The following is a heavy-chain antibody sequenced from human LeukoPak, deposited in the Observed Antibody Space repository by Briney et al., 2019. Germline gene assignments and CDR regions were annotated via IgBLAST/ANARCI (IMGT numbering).Heavy chain of an antibody. CDR1: GFTFSTYW. D-gene: IGHD6-6*01. CDR2: ISSDGSNT. J-gene: IGHJ3*01. CDR3: ASPGGIVGRRNVYDL. Sequence: PGGSLRLSCAASGFTFSTYWMHWVRQAPGKGLVWVSRISSDGSNTIYADSVKGRFTISRDNAKNTVYLQMNSLRAEDTAVYYCASPGGIVGRRNVYDLWVQGTMVTVFS. V-gene: IGHV3-74*01.